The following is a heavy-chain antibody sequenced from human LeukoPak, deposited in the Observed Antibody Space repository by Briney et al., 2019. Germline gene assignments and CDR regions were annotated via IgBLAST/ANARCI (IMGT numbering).Heavy chain of an antibody. Sequence: PSETLSLTCTVSGGSISSYYWSWIRQPPGKGLEWIGYIYYSGSTNYNPSLKSRVTISVDTSKNQFSLKLSSVTAADTAVYYCARGYGDFWFDYWGQGTLVTVSS. CDR2: IYYSGST. V-gene: IGHV4-59*08. D-gene: IGHD4-17*01. CDR1: GGSISSYY. J-gene: IGHJ4*02. CDR3: ARGYGDFWFDY.